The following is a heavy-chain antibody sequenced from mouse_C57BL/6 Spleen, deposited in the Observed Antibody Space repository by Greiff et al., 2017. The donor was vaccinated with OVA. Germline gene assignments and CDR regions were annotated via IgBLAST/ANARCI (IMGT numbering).Heavy chain of an antibody. V-gene: IGHV1-15*01. J-gene: IGHJ2*01. CDR1: GYTFTDYE. Sequence: QVQLQQPGAELVRPGASVKLSCKASGYTFTDYEMHWVKQTPVHGLEWIGAIDPETGGPAYNQKFKGKAILTADKSSSTAYMELRSLTSEDSAVYYCTIYGNNGYWGQGTTLTVSS. D-gene: IGHD2-1*01. CDR3: TIYGNNGY. CDR2: IDPETGGP.